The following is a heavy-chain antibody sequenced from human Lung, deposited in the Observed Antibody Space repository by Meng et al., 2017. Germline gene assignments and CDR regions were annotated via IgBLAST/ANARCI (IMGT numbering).Heavy chain of an antibody. D-gene: IGHD5-18*01. CDR1: GGSISGYY. CDR2: IYDNGNT. Sequence: SETLSLTCTVSGGSISGYYWSWIRQLAGKGLEWIGRIYDNGNTNYKPSFKSRVTMSVDTSKNQISLKLNSVTAADTAMYYYASDQGYSASWFDPWGQGTLVTVSS. CDR3: ASDQGYSASWFDP. V-gene: IGHV4-4*07. J-gene: IGHJ5*02.